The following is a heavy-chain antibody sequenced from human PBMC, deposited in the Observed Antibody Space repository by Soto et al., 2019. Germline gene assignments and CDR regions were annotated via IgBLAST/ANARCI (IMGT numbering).Heavy chain of an antibody. Sequence: GASVKVSCKASGYTFTSYYMHWVRQAPGQGLEWMGIINPSGGSTSYAQKFQGRVTMTRDTSTSTVYMELSSLRSEDTAVYYFARGGIAAAGNLREYYFDYWGQGTLVTVSS. CDR2: INPSGGST. J-gene: IGHJ4*02. V-gene: IGHV1-46*03. CDR3: ARGGIAAAGNLREYYFDY. CDR1: GYTFTSYY. D-gene: IGHD6-13*01.